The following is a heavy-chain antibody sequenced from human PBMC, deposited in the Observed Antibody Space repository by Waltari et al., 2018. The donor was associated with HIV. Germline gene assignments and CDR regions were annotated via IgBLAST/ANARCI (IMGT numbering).Heavy chain of an antibody. J-gene: IGHJ4*02. V-gene: IGHV4-59*01. CDR1: GGSISSYY. CDR2: IYYSGST. Sequence: QVQLQESGPGLVKPSETLSLTCTVSGGSISSYYWSWIRQPPGKGLECIGYIYYSGSTNYNPPLKSRVTISVDTSKNQFSLKLSSVTAADTAVYYCASRVYGDYKFDYWGQGTQVTVSS. CDR3: ASRVYGDYKFDY. D-gene: IGHD4-17*01.